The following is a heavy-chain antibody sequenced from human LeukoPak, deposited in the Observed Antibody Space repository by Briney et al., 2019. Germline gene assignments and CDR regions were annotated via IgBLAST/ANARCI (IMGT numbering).Heavy chain of an antibody. V-gene: IGHV3-30*04. D-gene: IGHD6-19*01. J-gene: IGHJ6*03. CDR3: ARAGSSGAIYYYYYYMDV. CDR1: GFTFSSYA. Sequence: PGGSLRLSCAASGFTFSSYAMHWVPHAPGKGLEWVADISYDGSNKYYADSVKGRYTISRDNSKNTLYLQMNSLRAEDTAVYYCARAGSSGAIYYYYYYMDVWGKGTTVTVSS. CDR2: ISYDGSNK.